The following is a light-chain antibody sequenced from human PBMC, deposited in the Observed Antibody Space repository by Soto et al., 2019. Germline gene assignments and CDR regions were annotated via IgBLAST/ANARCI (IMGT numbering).Light chain of an antibody. Sequence: EIVMTQSPATLSVSPGERATLSCRASHSVSSDLAWYQQKPGQAPRLLIYGASTRAIGIPARFSGSGSGTEFTLTISSLQSEDFVVYYCQQYNNWPPTFGQGTRLEIK. CDR2: GAS. CDR3: QQYNNWPPT. V-gene: IGKV3-15*01. CDR1: HSVSSD. J-gene: IGKJ5*01.